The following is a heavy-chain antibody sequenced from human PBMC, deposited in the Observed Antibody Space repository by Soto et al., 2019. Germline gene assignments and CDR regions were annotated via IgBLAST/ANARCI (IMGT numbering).Heavy chain of an antibody. V-gene: IGHV3-11*01. Sequence: PVGSLRLYCAASGFTFSDYYMSWIRQAPGKGLEWVSYISSSGSTIYYADSVKGRFTISRDNAKNSLYLQMNSLRAEDTAVYYCARASSSWYRWFDPWGQGTLVTVSS. CDR3: ARASSSWYRWFDP. D-gene: IGHD6-13*01. CDR2: ISSSGSTI. J-gene: IGHJ5*02. CDR1: GFTFSDYY.